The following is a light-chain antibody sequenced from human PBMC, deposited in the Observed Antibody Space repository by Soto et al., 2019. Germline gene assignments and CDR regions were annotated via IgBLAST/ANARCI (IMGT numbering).Light chain of an antibody. Sequence: DIQMTQSPSTLSASVGDRVTITCRASQSISSWLAWYQQKPGKAPKLLIYKASTLESGVPSRFSGSGSGTEFTLSISCLQPDDFATYYCQQYNNYPYTVGQGNNVDLK. V-gene: IGKV1-5*03. J-gene: IGKJ2*01. CDR1: QSISSW. CDR2: KAS. CDR3: QQYNNYPYT.